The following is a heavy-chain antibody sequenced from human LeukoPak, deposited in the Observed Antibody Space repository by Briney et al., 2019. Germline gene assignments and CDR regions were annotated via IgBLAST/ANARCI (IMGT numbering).Heavy chain of an antibody. CDR2: ISSSSSTI. Sequence: GGSLRLSCAASGFTFSSYSMNWVRQAPGKGLEWVSYISSSSSTIYYADSVKGRFTISRDNAKNSLYLQMNSLRAEDTAVYYCARDLRYYAILTAQNYWGQGTLVTVAS. CDR1: GFTFSSYS. CDR3: ARDLRYYAILTAQNY. V-gene: IGHV3-48*01. D-gene: IGHD3-9*01. J-gene: IGHJ4*02.